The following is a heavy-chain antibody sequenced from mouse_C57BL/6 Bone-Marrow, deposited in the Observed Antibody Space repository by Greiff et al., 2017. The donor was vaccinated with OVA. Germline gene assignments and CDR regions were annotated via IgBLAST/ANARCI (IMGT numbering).Heavy chain of an antibody. Sequence: EVKLVESGGGLVKPGGSLKLSCAASGFTFSSYAMSWVRQTPEKRLEWVATISDGGSYTYYPDNVKGRFTSSRDNAKNNLYLQMSHLKSEDTAMYYCAREDYTYYFDYWGQGTTLTVSS. J-gene: IGHJ2*01. D-gene: IGHD2-4*01. CDR3: AREDYTYYFDY. V-gene: IGHV5-4*01. CDR1: GFTFSSYA. CDR2: ISDGGSYT.